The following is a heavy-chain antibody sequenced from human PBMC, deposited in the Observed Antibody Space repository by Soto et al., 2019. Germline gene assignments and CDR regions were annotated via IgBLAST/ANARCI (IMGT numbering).Heavy chain of an antibody. D-gene: IGHD3-16*02. CDR1: GGSISSYY. CDR3: ARVHYDSVRGVYRYFVY. CDR2: IYTSGNT. Sequence: PSETLSLTCTVSGGSISSYYWSWIRQPAGKGLQWIGRIYTSGNTNYNPSLESRVTMSVDTSKNQFSLRMSSVNAAYTAVYYCARVHYDSVRGVYRYFVYLGPGHLVTGSS. J-gene: IGHJ4*01. V-gene: IGHV4-4*07.